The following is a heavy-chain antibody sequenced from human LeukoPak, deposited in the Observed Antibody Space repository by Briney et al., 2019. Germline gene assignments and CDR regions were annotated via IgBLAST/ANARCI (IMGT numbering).Heavy chain of an antibody. J-gene: IGHJ4*02. CDR2: ISSSGSTI. CDR1: GFTFSSYE. CDR3: ARDPGGAFDY. Sequence: GGSLRLSCAASGFTFSSYEMNWVRQAPGKGLEWVSYISSSGSTIYYADSVKGRFNISRDNAKNSLYLQMNSLRAEDTAVYYCARDPGGAFDYWGQGTLVTVSS. V-gene: IGHV3-48*03. D-gene: IGHD3-16*01.